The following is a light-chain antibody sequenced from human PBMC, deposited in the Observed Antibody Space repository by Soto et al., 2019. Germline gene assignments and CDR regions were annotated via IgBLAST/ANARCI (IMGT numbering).Light chain of an antibody. Sequence: DTQMTQSPSSLSASVGDRVTITCQASQGIAKYLHWYQQKPGKAPKLLIYHASNLQTGVPSRFSGSGSVTDFTFAISSLQPEDIATYYCQQSDNLPLTFGGGTKVEI. CDR2: HAS. CDR3: QQSDNLPLT. J-gene: IGKJ4*01. V-gene: IGKV1-33*01. CDR1: QGIAKY.